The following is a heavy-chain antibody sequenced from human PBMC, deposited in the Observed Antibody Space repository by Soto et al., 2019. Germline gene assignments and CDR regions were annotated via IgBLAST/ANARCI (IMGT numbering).Heavy chain of an antibody. D-gene: IGHD5-18*01. J-gene: IGHJ5*02. CDR3: ARVRTRGYSSTTLNWFDP. V-gene: IGHV3-7*05. CDR1: GFTFSSYW. Sequence: EVQLVESGGGLVQPGGSLRLSCAASGFTFSSYWMSWVRQAPGKGLEWVANIKQDGSEKYYVDSVKGRFTISRDNAQNSLYLHMSSLRAEDTAVYYCARVRTRGYSSTTLNWFDPWGQGTLVTVSS. CDR2: IKQDGSEK.